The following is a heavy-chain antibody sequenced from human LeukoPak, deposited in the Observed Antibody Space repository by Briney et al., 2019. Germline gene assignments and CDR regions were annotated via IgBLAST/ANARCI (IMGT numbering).Heavy chain of an antibody. CDR1: GFTFSSYW. D-gene: IGHD5-24*01. Sequence: PGGSLRLSCAASGFTFSSYWMSWVRQAPGKGLEWVANIKQDGSEKYYADSVKGRFTISRDNSKNTLYLQMNSLRAEDTAVYYCALYGASGRVLQGDYFDYWGQGTLVTVSS. CDR3: ALYGASGRVLQGDYFDY. V-gene: IGHV3-7*01. CDR2: IKQDGSEK. J-gene: IGHJ4*02.